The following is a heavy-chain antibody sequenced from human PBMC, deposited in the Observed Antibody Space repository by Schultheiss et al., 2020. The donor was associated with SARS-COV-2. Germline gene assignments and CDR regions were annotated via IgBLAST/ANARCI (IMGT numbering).Heavy chain of an antibody. J-gene: IGHJ4*02. CDR1: GGSFSGYY. V-gene: IGHV4-34*01. CDR3: AKVKTATITGLDY. D-gene: IGHD5-24*01. Sequence: SETLSLTCAVYGGSFSGYYWSWIRQPPGKGLEWIGEINHSGNTNYNPSLKSRVTISVDKSNNQFSLNLSSVTAADTAVYYCAKVKTATITGLDYWGQGTLVTVSS. CDR2: INHSGNT.